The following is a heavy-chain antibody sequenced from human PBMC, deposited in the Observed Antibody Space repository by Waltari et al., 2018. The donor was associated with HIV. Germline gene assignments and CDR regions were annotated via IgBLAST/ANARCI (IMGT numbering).Heavy chain of an antibody. J-gene: IGHJ6*02. CDR1: GYTFTSHG. CDR2: ISVYNGHT. Sequence: QVQLVQSGAEVTKPGASVKVSCKATGYTFTSHGLSWVRQAPGQGLEWMGWISVYNGHTNYAQKLQGRVTMTTDTSTSTAYMELRSLRSDDTAVYYCARGAAGYYYYVMDVWGQGTTVTVSS. V-gene: IGHV1-18*01. CDR3: ARGAAGYYYYVMDV. D-gene: IGHD6-13*01.